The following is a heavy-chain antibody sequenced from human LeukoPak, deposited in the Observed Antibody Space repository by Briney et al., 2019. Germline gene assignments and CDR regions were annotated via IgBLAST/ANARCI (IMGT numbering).Heavy chain of an antibody. D-gene: IGHD6-19*01. CDR3: ASIAVAGLFDY. CDR1: GFTFSSYS. V-gene: IGHV3-48*01. Sequence: PGGSLRLSCAASGFTFSSYSMNWVRQAPGKGLEWVSYISSSSSTIYYADSVKGRFTISRDNAKNSLYLQMNSLRAEDTAVYYCASIAVAGLFDYWGQGTLVTVSS. J-gene: IGHJ4*02. CDR2: ISSSSSTI.